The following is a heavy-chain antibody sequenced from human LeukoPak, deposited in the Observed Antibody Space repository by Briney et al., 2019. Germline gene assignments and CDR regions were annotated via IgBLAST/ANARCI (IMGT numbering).Heavy chain of an antibody. Sequence: ASVKVSCKASGGTFSSYATSWVRQAPGQGLEWMGRIIPIFGIANYAQKFQGRVTITADKSTSTAYMELSSLRSEDTAVYYCARAPSRDGYNSPNWFDPWGQGTLVTVSS. CDR1: GGTFSSYA. V-gene: IGHV1-69*04. CDR3: ARAPSRDGYNSPNWFDP. D-gene: IGHD5-24*01. J-gene: IGHJ5*02. CDR2: IIPIFGIA.